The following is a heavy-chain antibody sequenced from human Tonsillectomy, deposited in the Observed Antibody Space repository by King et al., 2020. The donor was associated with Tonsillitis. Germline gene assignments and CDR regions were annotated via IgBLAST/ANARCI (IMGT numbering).Heavy chain of an antibody. Sequence: VQLVESGAEVKKPGSSVKVSCKASGGSFSNYAISWVRQAPGQGLEWMGGIIPMFGTPNYAQKFQGRVTITADESTSIASLELSSLRSGDTAVYYCARDQGNQVTPLHYFYGLDVWGQGTTVTVSS. CDR1: GGSFSNYA. CDR2: IIPMFGTP. D-gene: IGHD2-21*02. J-gene: IGHJ6*02. CDR3: ARDQGNQVTPLHYFYGLDV. V-gene: IGHV1-69*01.